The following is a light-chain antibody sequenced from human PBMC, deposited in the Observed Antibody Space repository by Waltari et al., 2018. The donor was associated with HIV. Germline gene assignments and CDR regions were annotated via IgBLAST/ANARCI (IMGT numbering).Light chain of an antibody. J-gene: IGLJ3*02. CDR3: QSYDSSLSGPWV. CDR1: SPNIGAGYD. Sequence: QSVLTQPPSVSGAPGQRVTISCTGSSPNIGAGYDVPWYQQLPGTAPKLPIYGNSNRPSGVPDRFSGSKSGTSASLAITGLQAEDEADYYCQSYDSSLSGPWVFGGGTKLTVL. CDR2: GNS. V-gene: IGLV1-40*01.